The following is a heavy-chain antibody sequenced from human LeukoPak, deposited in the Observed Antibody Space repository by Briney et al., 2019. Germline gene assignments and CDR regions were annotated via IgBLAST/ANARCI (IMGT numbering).Heavy chain of an antibody. Sequence: GGSLRLSRAASGISFRSYGTHWVRQAPGKGLEWVTFIWYDASNKYYAESVKGRFTISRDNSRNTVFLQMNSLRAEDTAIYYCATDISTHYFGSWGQGTLVTVSS. J-gene: IGHJ4*02. D-gene: IGHD3-9*01. V-gene: IGHV3-30*02. CDR1: GISFRSYG. CDR3: ATDISTHYFGS. CDR2: IWYDASNK.